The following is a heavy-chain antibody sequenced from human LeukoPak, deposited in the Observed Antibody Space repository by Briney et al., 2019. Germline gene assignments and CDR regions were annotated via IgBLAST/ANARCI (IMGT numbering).Heavy chain of an antibody. Sequence: SETLSLTCTVSGASISGWYWSWIRQPPGKGLEWIGYVYGSGYTNYNPSLKSRVTMSIDTSKNHFSLKLTSVTAADTAVYYCARAGMIVVVISAFDIWGQGTMVTVSS. CDR1: GASISGWY. J-gene: IGHJ3*02. D-gene: IGHD3-22*01. V-gene: IGHV4-59*12. CDR3: ARAGMIVVVISAFDI. CDR2: VYGSGYT.